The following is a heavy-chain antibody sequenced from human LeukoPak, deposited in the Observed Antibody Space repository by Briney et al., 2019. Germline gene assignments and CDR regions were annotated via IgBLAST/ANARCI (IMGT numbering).Heavy chain of an antibody. CDR3: AREGSGWYGSFDY. CDR2: INPDSGGT. J-gene: IGHJ4*02. CDR1: PYTFTGYY. D-gene: IGHD6-19*01. V-gene: IGHV1-2*02. Sequence: GCSVNVSCKASPYTFTGYYMHWVRQAPGQELEWMGWINPDSGGTNYAQKFQGRVTMTRETSISTAYMEVSRLGSDDTAVYYCAREGSGWYGSFDYWGQGTLVTVSS.